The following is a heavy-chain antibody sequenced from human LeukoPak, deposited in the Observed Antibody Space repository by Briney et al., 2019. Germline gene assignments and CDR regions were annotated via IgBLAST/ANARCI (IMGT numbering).Heavy chain of an antibody. CDR3: ARGAYYYDSSGYSSPHFDY. CDR1: GGSFSGYY. J-gene: IGHJ4*02. Sequence: SETLSLTCAVYGGSFSGYYWSWIRQPPGKGLEWIGETNHSGSTNYNPSLKSRVTISVDTSKNQFSLKLSSVTAADTAVYYCARGAYYYDSSGYSSPHFDYWGQGTLVTVSS. CDR2: TNHSGST. V-gene: IGHV4-34*01. D-gene: IGHD3-22*01.